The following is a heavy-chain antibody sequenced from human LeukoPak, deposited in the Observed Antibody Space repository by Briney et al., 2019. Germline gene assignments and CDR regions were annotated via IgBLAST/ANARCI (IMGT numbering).Heavy chain of an antibody. D-gene: IGHD4/OR15-4a*01. CDR1: GGSISSDY. Sequence: SETLSLTCIVSGGSISSDYWSWIRQPPGQGLEWIGYIYYSGSTNYNPSLKSRATISVDTSKKQFSLKLSSVTAADTAVYYCARRSMVRTVGYYYGMDVWGQGTTVTVSS. J-gene: IGHJ6*02. V-gene: IGHV4-59*08. CDR3: ARRSMVRTVGYYYGMDV. CDR2: IYYSGST.